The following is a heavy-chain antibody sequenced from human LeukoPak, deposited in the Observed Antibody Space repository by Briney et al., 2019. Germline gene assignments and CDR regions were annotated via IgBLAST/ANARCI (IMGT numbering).Heavy chain of an antibody. D-gene: IGHD5-24*01. CDR1: GYSFTSHW. J-gene: IGHJ4*02. Sequence: GESLKISCKGSGYSFTSHWIGWVRQMPGKGLEWMGIIYPGDSDTRYSPSFQGQVTISADKSISTAYLQWSSLKASDTAMYYCARRVGDGYNSWYFDYWGQGTLVTVSS. V-gene: IGHV5-51*01. CDR3: ARRVGDGYNSWYFDY. CDR2: IYPGDSDT.